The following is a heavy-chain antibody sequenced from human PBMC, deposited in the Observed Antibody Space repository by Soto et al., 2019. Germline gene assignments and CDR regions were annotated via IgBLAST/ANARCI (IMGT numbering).Heavy chain of an antibody. CDR2: IIPIFGTA. D-gene: IGHD3-10*01. V-gene: IGHV1-69*13. J-gene: IGHJ4*02. CDR3: ARDGTSDYYGSGSYYNRFDY. CDR1: GGTISSYA. Sequence: GASVKVSCKASGGTISSYAISWVRQAPGQGLEWMGGIIPIFGTANYAQKFQGRVTITADESTSTAYMELSSLRSEDTAVYYCARDGTSDYYGSGSYYNRFDYWGQGTLVTVSS.